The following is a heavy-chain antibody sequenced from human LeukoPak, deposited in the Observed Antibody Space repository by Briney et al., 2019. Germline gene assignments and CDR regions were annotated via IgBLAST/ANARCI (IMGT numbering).Heavy chain of an antibody. CDR1: GFTFSDYH. CDR2: LTDSSGFT. CDR3: ARDLAADKRAMDV. V-gene: IGHV3-11*05. D-gene: IGHD6-13*01. Sequence: PGGSLRLSCVATGFTFSDYHMIWLRQAPGKGLEWLSYLTDSSGFTNYADSVKGRFTISRDNAKNSLYLQMNSLRADDTAVYYCARDLAADKRAMDVWDQGTTVTVSS. J-gene: IGHJ6*02.